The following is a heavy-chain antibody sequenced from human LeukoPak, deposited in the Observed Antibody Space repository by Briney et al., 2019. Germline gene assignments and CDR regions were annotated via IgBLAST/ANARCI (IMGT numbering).Heavy chain of an antibody. Sequence: GGSLRLSCAASGFTFSRFWMHWVRHPPGEGLVWVSRIDSDGSITTYADSVKGRFTISRDNAKNTVYLQINSLRAEDTAVCYCATLNSFGNDYWGQGVLVTVSS. CDR2: IDSDGSIT. D-gene: IGHD5-18*01. V-gene: IGHV3-74*01. CDR1: GFTFSRFW. CDR3: ATLNSFGNDY. J-gene: IGHJ4*02.